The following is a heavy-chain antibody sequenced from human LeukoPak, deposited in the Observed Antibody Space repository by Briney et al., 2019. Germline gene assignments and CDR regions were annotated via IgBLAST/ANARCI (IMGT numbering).Heavy chain of an antibody. CDR1: GYTFTTYY. CDR2: INPSDGST. J-gene: IGHJ4*02. CDR3: AREGLDTSDYYGSRLDY. Sequence: ASVKVSCKASGYTFTTYYMHWVRQAPGRGLEWMGIINPSDGSTSYAQKFQDRVTMTRDTSTSTVYMELSSLRSEDTAVYYCAREGLDTSDYYGSRLDYWGPGTLVTVSS. V-gene: IGHV1-46*01. D-gene: IGHD3-22*01.